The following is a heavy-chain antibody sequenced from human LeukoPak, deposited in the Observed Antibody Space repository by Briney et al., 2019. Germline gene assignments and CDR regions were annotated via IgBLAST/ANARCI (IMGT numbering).Heavy chain of an antibody. CDR2: ISSSSSTI. CDR3: ARVPSGYSYGNFDY. CDR1: GFTFSSYS. Sequence: GGSLRLSCAASGFTFSSYSMNWVRQAPGKGLEWVSYISSSSSTIYYADSVKGRFTISRDNAKNSLYLQMNSLRAEDTAVYYCARVPSGYSYGNFDYWGQGTLVTVSS. J-gene: IGHJ4*02. D-gene: IGHD5-18*01. V-gene: IGHV3-48*01.